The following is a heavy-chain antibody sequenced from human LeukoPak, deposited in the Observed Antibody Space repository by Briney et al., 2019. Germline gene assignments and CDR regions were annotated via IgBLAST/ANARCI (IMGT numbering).Heavy chain of an antibody. V-gene: IGHV5-51*01. J-gene: IGHJ4*02. D-gene: IGHD5-24*01. CDR3: ARPTYKRWLLQSDPTHFDY. CDR2: IYPGDSDT. Sequence: GESLKISCKGSGYSFTSYWIGWVRQMPGKGLEWMGIIYPGDSDTRYSPSFQGQVTISADKSISTAYLQWSSLKASDTAMYYCARPTYKRWLLQSDPTHFDYWGQGTLVAVSS. CDR1: GYSFTSYW.